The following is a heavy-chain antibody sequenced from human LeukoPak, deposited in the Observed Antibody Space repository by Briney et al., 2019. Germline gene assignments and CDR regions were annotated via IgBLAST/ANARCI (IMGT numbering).Heavy chain of an antibody. D-gene: IGHD2-15*01. CDR3: AREGYCSGGSCYRFDP. CDR1: GYTFTSYD. CDR2: MNPNSGNT. J-gene: IGHJ5*02. V-gene: IGHV1-8*01. Sequence: ASVKVSCKASGYTFTSYDINWVRQATGQGLEWMGWMNPNSGNTGYAQKFQGRVTITADESTSTAYMELSSLRSEDTAVYYCAREGYCSGGSCYRFDPWGQGTLVTVSS.